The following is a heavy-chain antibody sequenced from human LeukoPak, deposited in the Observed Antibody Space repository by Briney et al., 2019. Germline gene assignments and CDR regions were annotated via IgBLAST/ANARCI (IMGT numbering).Heavy chain of an antibody. D-gene: IGHD6-13*01. Sequence: GGSLRLSCAASGFTFSNYAKSWVRQAPGKRPGWVSTISGSGGNTYYADSVKGRFTISRDNSKNTLYLQMNSLRAEDTALYYCAKGSLGSWYFFDYWGQGTLVTVSS. J-gene: IGHJ4*02. CDR2: ISGSGGNT. CDR3: AKGSLGSWYFFDY. CDR1: GFTFSNYA. V-gene: IGHV3-23*01.